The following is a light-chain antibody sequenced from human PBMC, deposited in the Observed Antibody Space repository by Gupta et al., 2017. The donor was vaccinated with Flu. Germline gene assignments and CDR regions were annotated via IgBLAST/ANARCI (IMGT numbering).Light chain of an antibody. J-gene: IGLJ2*01. CDR3: SCGHRYGHEM. CDR2: GKN. Sequence: SSGLTHHPPVSVALGQTVRTTCQGDSLKDYYASWFQHNPGHAPSLVFFGKNNRPAGIPDRFSASSSGDTSSMTTAGAQAEDEAYYCCSCGHRYGHEMIGGGTRLTVL. V-gene: IGLV3-19*01. CDR1: SLKDYY.